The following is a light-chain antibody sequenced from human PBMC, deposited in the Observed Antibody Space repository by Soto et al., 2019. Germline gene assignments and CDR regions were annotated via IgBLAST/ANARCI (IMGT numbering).Light chain of an antibody. J-gene: IGKJ2*01. V-gene: IGKV1-5*01. CDR1: QSISKY. Sequence: DIQMTQSPSSLSASVGDRVTITCRASQSISKYLAWYQQKPGKAPKLLIYDASTLEGGIPSRFSGSGSGTKVTLTISSLQPADFATYYCQQYSSASTIGQGTKLGIK. CDR2: DAS. CDR3: QQYSSAST.